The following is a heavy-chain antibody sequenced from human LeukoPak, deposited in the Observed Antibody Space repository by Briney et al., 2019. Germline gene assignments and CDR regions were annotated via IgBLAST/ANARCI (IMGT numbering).Heavy chain of an antibody. D-gene: IGHD5-18*01. CDR1: GFTFSSYA. V-gene: IGHV3-23*01. Sequence: PGGSLRLSCAASGFTFSSYAMSWVRQAPGKGLDWVSTISGSGSSTYYADSVKGRFTISRDNSKNTLYLQMNSLRAEDTAVYYCARGSGYSYLYAFDIWGQGTMVTVSS. CDR2: ISGSGSST. CDR3: ARGSGYSYLYAFDI. J-gene: IGHJ3*02.